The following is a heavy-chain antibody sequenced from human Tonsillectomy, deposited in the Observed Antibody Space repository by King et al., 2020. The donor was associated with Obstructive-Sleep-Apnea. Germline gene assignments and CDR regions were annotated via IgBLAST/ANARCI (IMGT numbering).Heavy chain of an antibody. V-gene: IGHV3-30-3*01. J-gene: IGHJ6*02. CDR2: ISYDGSNK. Sequence: VQLVESGGGVVQPGRSLRLSCAASGFTFSSYAMHWVRQAPGKGLEWVAVISYDGSNKYYADSVKGRFTISRDNSKNTLYLQMNSLRAEDTAVYYCAGDAITVTPYYYYGMDVWGRGTTVTVS. CDR1: GFTFSSYA. CDR3: AGDAITVTPYYYYGMDV. D-gene: IGHD4-17*01.